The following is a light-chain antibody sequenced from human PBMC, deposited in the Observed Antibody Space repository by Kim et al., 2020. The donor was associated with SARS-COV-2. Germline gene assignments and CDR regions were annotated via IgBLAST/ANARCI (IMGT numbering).Light chain of an antibody. V-gene: IGKV1-33*01. CDR3: QQYDNLPYT. CDR2: DAA. Sequence: DIQMTQSPSSLSASVGASVTITCQASQNITKFLNWFQQKSGQAPKLLIYDAANVQSGVPSRFSGSGSVTDFTFTINSLQPDDVATYFCQQYDNLPYTCGQGTKLEI. CDR1: QNITKF. J-gene: IGKJ2*01.